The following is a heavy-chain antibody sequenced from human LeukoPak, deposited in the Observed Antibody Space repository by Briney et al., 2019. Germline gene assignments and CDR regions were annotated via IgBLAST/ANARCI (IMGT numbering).Heavy chain of an antibody. D-gene: IGHD4-17*01. CDR2: INHSGST. J-gene: IGHJ6*02. CDR1: GGSLSGYF. V-gene: IGHV4-34*01. Sequence: SETLSLTRALYGGSLSGYFWSWIRQPPGKGLEWIGEINHSGSTNYNPSLKSRVTISVDTSKNQFSLKLSSVTAAATAVYYCARVAVTTIYYYYYGIDVWGQGSTVTVSS. CDR3: ARVAVTTIYYYYYGIDV.